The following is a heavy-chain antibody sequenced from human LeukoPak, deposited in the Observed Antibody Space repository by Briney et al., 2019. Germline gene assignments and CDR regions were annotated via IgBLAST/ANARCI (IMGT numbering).Heavy chain of an antibody. V-gene: IGHV1-2*02. CDR1: GYTFSAYN. CDR3: ARWGDSSGWYGGGFDP. CDR2: INPNSGGT. Sequence: ASVKVSCKASGYTFSAYNMHWVRQAPGQGLEWMGWINPNSGGTNYAQKFQGRVTMTRDTSISTAYMELSRLRSDDTAVYYCARWGDSSGWYGGGFDPWGQGTLVTVSS. D-gene: IGHD6-19*01. J-gene: IGHJ5*02.